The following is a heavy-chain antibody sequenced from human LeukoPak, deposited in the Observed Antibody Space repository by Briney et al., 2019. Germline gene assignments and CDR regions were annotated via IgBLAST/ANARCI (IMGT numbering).Heavy chain of an antibody. CDR3: ATMVARGGYCSSSSCYGGFDI. Sequence: GASVKVSCEASGYSFTGYYMHWVRQAPGQGLEWMGRINPNSGGTNYAQKFQGRVTMTRDTSISTAYMELSRLRSDDTAVYYCATMVARGGYCSSSSCYGGFDIWGQGTMVTVSS. D-gene: IGHD2-2*03. CDR2: INPNSGGT. CDR1: GYSFTGYY. J-gene: IGHJ3*02. V-gene: IGHV1-2*06.